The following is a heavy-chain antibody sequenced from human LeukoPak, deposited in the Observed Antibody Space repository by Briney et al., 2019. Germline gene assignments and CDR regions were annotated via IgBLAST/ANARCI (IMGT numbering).Heavy chain of an antibody. D-gene: IGHD6-19*01. CDR3: VRNLAVAGTCFDS. V-gene: IGHV3-7*03. CDR1: GFTFSDYY. CDR2: IKQDGSDR. Sequence: GSLRLSCAASGFTFSDYYMSWVRQAPGTGLEWVANIKQDGSDRNYVTSVRGRFTISRDNAEGSLFLQMNSLRAEDTAVYYCVRNLAVAGTCFDSWGQGTLVTVSS. J-gene: IGHJ4*02.